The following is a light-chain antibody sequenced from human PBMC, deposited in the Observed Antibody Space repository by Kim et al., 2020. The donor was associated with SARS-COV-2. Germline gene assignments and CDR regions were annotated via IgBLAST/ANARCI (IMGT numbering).Light chain of an antibody. CDR2: GAS. CDR3: QQYGSSPLT. J-gene: IGKJ4*01. Sequence: EIVMTQSPATLSVSPGERATLSCRASQSVSSNLAWYQQKPGQAPRLLIYGASRRATGIPARFSGSGSGTDFTLTISSLESEDFAVYYCQQYGSSPLTFGGGTKVDIK. CDR1: QSVSSN. V-gene: IGKV3-15*01.